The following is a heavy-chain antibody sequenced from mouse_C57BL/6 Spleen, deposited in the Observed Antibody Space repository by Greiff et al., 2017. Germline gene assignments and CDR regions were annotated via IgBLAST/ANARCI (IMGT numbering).Heavy chain of an antibody. Sequence: QVQLQQSGTELVKPGASVKLSCKASGYTFTSYWMHWVKQRPGQGLEWIGNINPSNGGTNYNEKFKSKATLTVDKSSSTAYMQLSSLTSEDSAVYYCARDSIYYGSSYYYAMDYWGQGTSVTVSS. CDR3: ARDSIYYGSSYYYAMDY. D-gene: IGHD1-1*01. J-gene: IGHJ4*01. CDR2: INPSNGGT. V-gene: IGHV1-53*01. CDR1: GYTFTSYW.